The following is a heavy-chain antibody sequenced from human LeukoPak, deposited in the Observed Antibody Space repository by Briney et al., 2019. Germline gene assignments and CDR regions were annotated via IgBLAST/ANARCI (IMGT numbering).Heavy chain of an antibody. CDR1: GYTFTSYG. Sequence: ASVKVSCKASGYTFTSYGISWVRQAPGQGLEWMGWISAYNGNTNYAQKLQGRVTMTTDTSTSTAYMELRSLRSDDTAVYYCAREVVVVVTAPSWFDPWGQGTLVTVSS. V-gene: IGHV1-18*01. D-gene: IGHD2-21*02. CDR3: AREVVVVVTAPSWFDP. CDR2: ISAYNGNT. J-gene: IGHJ5*02.